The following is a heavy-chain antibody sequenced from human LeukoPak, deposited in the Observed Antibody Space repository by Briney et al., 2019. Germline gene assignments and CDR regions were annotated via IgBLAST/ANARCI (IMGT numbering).Heavy chain of an antibody. J-gene: IGHJ4*02. CDR2: IYYSGST. Sequence: PSETLSLTCTVSGGSVSSGGYYWSWIRQHPGKGLEWIGYIYYSGSTYYNPSLKSRVTISVDTSKNQFSLKLSSVTAADTAVYYCAEYYVSSGSFDYWGQGTLVTVSS. V-gene: IGHV4-31*03. CDR1: GGSVSSGGYY. CDR3: AEYYVSSGSFDY. D-gene: IGHD3-22*01.